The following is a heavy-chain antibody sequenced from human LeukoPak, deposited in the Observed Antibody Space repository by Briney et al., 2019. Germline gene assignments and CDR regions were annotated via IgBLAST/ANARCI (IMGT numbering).Heavy chain of an antibody. J-gene: IGHJ6*03. Sequence: RGASVKVSCKASGYTFTGYYMHWVRQAPGHGLEWMGWINPNSGDTKYAQNFRGRVTMTRDTSLSTAYMDLSSLRSEDTAVYYCARCYGDSGYYYYYMDVWGKGTTVTVSS. CDR3: ARCYGDSGYYYYYMDV. CDR1: GYTFTGYY. V-gene: IGHV1-2*02. CDR2: INPNSGDT. D-gene: IGHD4-17*01.